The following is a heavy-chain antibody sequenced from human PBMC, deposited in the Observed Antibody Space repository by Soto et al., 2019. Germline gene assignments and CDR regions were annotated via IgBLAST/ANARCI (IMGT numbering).Heavy chain of an antibody. CDR1: NGSFSGYY. Sequence: SETLSLTCAVYNGSFSGYYWSWIRQTPGKGLEWLGEINHNGMTNYHSSLKSRLTISVDTTKNQFSLKLSSVTAADTAVYYCVRVTSVLGSAGAYVGSWFDPWGQGTLVTVSS. J-gene: IGHJ5*02. CDR3: VRVTSVLGSAGAYVGSWFDP. V-gene: IGHV4-34*01. D-gene: IGHD2-21*01. CDR2: INHNGMT.